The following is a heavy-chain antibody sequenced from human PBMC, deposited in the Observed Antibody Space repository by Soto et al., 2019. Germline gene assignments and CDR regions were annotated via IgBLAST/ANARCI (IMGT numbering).Heavy chain of an antibody. J-gene: IGHJ6*02. CDR2: IYSGGST. CDR1: GFTVSSNY. D-gene: IGHD2-8*01. Sequence: GGSLRLSCAASGFTVSSNYMSWVRQAPGKGLEWVSVIYSGGSTYYADSVKGRFTISRDNSKNTLYLQMNSLRAEDTAVYYCAREGGDIVLTHGMDVWGQGTTVTVSS. CDR3: AREGGDIVLTHGMDV. V-gene: IGHV3-53*01.